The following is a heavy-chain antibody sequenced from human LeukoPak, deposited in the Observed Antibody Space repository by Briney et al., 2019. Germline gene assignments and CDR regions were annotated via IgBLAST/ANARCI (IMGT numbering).Heavy chain of an antibody. Sequence: PERSLRLSCAASGFTFSSHAMHWVRQAPGEGLEWVAVISYDGRNKYHADSVTGRFTISRDNSKNTLYLQMNSLRAEDTAVYYCARDLNREDFDYWGQGTLVAVSS. V-gene: IGHV3-30-3*01. CDR2: ISYDGRNK. CDR3: ARDLNREDFDY. D-gene: IGHD1-14*01. J-gene: IGHJ4*02. CDR1: GFTFSSHA.